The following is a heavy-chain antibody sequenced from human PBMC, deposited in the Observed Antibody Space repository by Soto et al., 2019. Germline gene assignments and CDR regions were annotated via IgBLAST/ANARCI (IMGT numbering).Heavy chain of an antibody. CDR1: GNTFTNFG. J-gene: IGHJ5*02. D-gene: IGHD2-2*01. V-gene: IGHV1-18*01. Sequence: QGQLVQSGAEVKKPGASVKVSCTASGNTFTNFGVTWVRQAPGQGLEWMGWISAYTDDPNYAQKFQGRVTMAIDTTTSTAYLDLRSLTSDDTAVYYCARVIPGAEAWFDPWGQGTLVTVSS. CDR3: ARVIPGAEAWFDP. CDR2: ISAYTDDP.